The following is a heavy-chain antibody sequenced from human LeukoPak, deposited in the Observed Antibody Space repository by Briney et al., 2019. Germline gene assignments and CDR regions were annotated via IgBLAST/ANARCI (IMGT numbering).Heavy chain of an antibody. Sequence: SETLSLTCAVYGGSFSGYYWSWIRQPPGKGLEWIGEINHSGGTNYNPSLKSRVTISVDTSKNQFSLKLSSVTAADTAVYYCARGVFPDYWGQGTLVTVSS. J-gene: IGHJ4*02. CDR2: INHSGGT. CDR3: ARGVFPDY. D-gene: IGHD2-21*01. V-gene: IGHV4-34*01. CDR1: GGSFSGYY.